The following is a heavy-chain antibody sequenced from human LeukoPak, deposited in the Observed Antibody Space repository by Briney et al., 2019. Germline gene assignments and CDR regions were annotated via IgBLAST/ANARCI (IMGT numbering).Heavy chain of an antibody. J-gene: IGHJ6*03. D-gene: IGHD6-19*01. CDR2: ISSSGSTI. V-gene: IGHV3-11*04. CDR1: GGSISSSSYY. Sequence: LSLTCTVSGGSISSSSYYWGWIRQPPGKGLEWVSYISSSGSTIYYADSVKGRFTISRDNAKNSLYLQMNSLRAEDTAVYYCARDGSGWYYMDVWGKGTTVTVSS. CDR3: ARDGSGWYYMDV.